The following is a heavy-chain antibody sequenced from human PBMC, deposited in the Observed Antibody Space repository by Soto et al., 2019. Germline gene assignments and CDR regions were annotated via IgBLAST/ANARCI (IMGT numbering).Heavy chain of an antibody. Sequence: EVQLVESGGGLVQPGGSLRLSCAASGFTFSNFWMSWVRQPPGKGLEWVANIKHDGSETYYVDSVKGRFTISRDNAETSLYLQMSSLRAEDKAVYYCVRDGDCNSGGCYSGLHSWGQGTLVTVSS. V-gene: IGHV3-7*01. CDR2: IKHDGSET. CDR1: GFTFSNFW. CDR3: VRDGDCNSGGCYSGLHS. J-gene: IGHJ5*02. D-gene: IGHD2-21*01.